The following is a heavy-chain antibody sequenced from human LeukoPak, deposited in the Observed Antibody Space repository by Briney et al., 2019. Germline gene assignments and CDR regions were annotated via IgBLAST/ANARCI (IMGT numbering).Heavy chain of an antibody. CDR1: GGSISSSSYY. D-gene: IGHD2-2*01. CDR2: IYYSGST. CDR3: ARHLGYCSSTSCYSTLNYFDY. J-gene: IGHJ4*02. V-gene: IGHV4-39*01. Sequence: SETLSLTCTVSGGSISSSSYYWGWVRQPPGKGLEWIGSIYYSGSTYYNPSLKSRVTISVDTSKNQFSLKLSSVTAADTAVYYCARHLGYCSSTSCYSTLNYFDYWGQGTLVTVSS.